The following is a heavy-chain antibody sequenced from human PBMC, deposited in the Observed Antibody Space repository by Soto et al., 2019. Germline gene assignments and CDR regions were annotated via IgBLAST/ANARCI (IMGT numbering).Heavy chain of an antibody. J-gene: IGHJ6*02. CDR2: IDPSDSYT. Sequence: GESLKISCKGSGYSFTSYWISWVRQMPGKGLEWMGRIDPSDSYTNYSPSFQGHVTISADKSISTAYLQWSSLKASDTAMYYCAKPAAGGKTYYGMDVWAKGPRSPSP. CDR1: GYSFTSYW. V-gene: IGHV5-10-1*01. D-gene: IGHD6-13*01. CDR3: AKPAAGGKTYYGMDV.